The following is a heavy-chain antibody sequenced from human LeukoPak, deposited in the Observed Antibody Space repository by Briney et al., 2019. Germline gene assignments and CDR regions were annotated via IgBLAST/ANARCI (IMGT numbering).Heavy chain of an antibody. D-gene: IGHD5-18*01. Sequence: SETLSLTCTASGGSISSYYWSWIRQPPGKGLEWIGYIYYSGSTNYNPSLKSRVTISVDTSKNQFSLKLSSVTAADTAVYYCARWGGYSYYYYMDVWGKGTTVTVSS. V-gene: IGHV4-59*01. CDR2: IYYSGST. J-gene: IGHJ6*03. CDR3: ARWGGYSYYYYMDV. CDR1: GGSISSYY.